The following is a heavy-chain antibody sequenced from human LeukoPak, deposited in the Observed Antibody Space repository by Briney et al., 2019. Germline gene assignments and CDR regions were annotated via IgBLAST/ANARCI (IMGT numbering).Heavy chain of an antibody. CDR1: GFTFSSYS. CDR3: ARDPWSGTTHFDY. V-gene: IGHV3-48*01. J-gene: IGHJ4*02. CDR2: ISSSSSTI. Sequence: GGSLRLSCEASGFTFSSYSMKWIRQAPGKGLEWVSYISSSSSTIYYADSVKGRFTISRDNAKNSLYLQMNSLRAEDTAVYYCARDPWSGTTHFDYWGQGTLVTVSS. D-gene: IGHD3-3*01.